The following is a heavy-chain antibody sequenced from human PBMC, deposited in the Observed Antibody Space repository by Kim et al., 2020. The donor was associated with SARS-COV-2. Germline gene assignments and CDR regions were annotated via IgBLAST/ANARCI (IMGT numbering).Heavy chain of an antibody. CDR2: ITSSSTYT. J-gene: IGHJ6*03. V-gene: IGHV3-21*01. CDR3: ARDPYSGSYGPYYYYYMDV. CDR1: TFTFSNFN. D-gene: IGHD1-26*01. Sequence: GGSLRLSCAASTFTFSNFNMNWVRQAPEKGLEWVSSITSSSTYTFYADSVKGRFTISRDNDKNSLYLQMNSLRAEDTAVYYCARDPYSGSYGPYYYYYMDVWGKGTTVTVSS.